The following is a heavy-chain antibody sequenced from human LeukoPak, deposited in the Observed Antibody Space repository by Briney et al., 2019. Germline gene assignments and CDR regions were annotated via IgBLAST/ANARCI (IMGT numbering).Heavy chain of an antibody. V-gene: IGHV3-30*18. CDR3: AKEYTVGATWPDGMDV. Sequence: GGSLRLSCAASGFNFNTYGMHWVRQAPGKGLEWVAAISYDGRNQYYAESVQGRFTISRDNSKNTVHLQMNSQRPEDTAVYYCAKEYTVGATWPDGMDVWGQETTVSASS. CDR1: GFNFNTYG. D-gene: IGHD1-26*01. J-gene: IGHJ6*02. CDR2: ISYDGRNQ.